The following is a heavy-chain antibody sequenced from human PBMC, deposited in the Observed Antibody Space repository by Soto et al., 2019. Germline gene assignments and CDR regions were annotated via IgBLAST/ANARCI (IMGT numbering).Heavy chain of an antibody. Sequence: EVQLVESGGGLVQPGGSLRLSCAASGFTFSSYEMNWVRQAPGKGPEWVSYISSSGSTIYYADSVKGRFTISRDNAKSALYLKMNSRRAEDTAVYYCARGQYSSGGGYFDYWGQETLVTVSS. CDR2: ISSSGSTI. D-gene: IGHD6-19*01. CDR1: GFTFSSYE. V-gene: IGHV3-48*03. CDR3: ARGQYSSGGGYFDY. J-gene: IGHJ4*02.